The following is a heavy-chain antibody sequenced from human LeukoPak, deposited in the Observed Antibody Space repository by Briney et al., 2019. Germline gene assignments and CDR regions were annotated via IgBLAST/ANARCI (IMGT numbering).Heavy chain of an antibody. J-gene: IGHJ6*02. CDR1: GFTFSSYG. D-gene: IGHD1/OR15-1a*01. V-gene: IGHV3-30*18. CDR3: AKDLLPTKQRYGMDV. Sequence: GGSLRLSCAASGFTFSSYGMHWVRQAPGKGLEWVAVISYDGSNKYYADPVKGRFTISRDNSKNTLYLQMNSLRAEDTAVYYCAKDLLPTKQRYGMDVWGQGTTVTVSS. CDR2: ISYDGSNK.